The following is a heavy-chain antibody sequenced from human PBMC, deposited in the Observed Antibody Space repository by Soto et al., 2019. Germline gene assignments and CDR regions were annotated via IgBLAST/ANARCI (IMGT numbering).Heavy chain of an antibody. Sequence: GGSLRLSCAASGFTFSSYAMSWVRQAPGKGLEWVSAISGSGGSTYYADSVKGRFTISRDNSKNTLYLQMNSLRAEDTAVYYCAKGIQNQYYYGSGTLDYWGQGTLVTVSS. CDR3: AKGIQNQYYYGSGTLDY. V-gene: IGHV3-23*01. CDR1: GFTFSSYA. CDR2: ISGSGGST. D-gene: IGHD3-10*01. J-gene: IGHJ4*02.